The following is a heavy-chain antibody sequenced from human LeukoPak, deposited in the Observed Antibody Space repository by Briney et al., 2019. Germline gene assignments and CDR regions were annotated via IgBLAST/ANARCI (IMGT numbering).Heavy chain of an antibody. CDR3: ATGERMVRGDGVDY. V-gene: IGHV3-66*01. CDR1: GLTIRNNY. D-gene: IGHD3-10*01. Sequence: PGGSQRLSCAASGLTIRNNYMSWVRQAPGKGLEWVSVIYSGGSTCYADSVKGRFTISRDNSKNTLYLQMNSLRAEDTAVYFCATGERMVRGDGVDYWGQGTLVTVSS. CDR2: IYSGGST. J-gene: IGHJ4*02.